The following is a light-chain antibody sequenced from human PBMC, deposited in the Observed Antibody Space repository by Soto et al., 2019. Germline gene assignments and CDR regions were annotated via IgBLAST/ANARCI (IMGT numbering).Light chain of an antibody. CDR1: QSVSSN. CDR3: QQYNNSPDT. CDR2: DAS. Sequence: EIVMTQSPATLSVSPGERATLSCRASQSVSSNLAWFQQKPGQAPRLLIYDASTRATGSPARFSGSGSGTEFTLTISSLQSEDFAVYYCQQYNNSPDTFGQGTKLEIK. V-gene: IGKV3-15*01. J-gene: IGKJ2*01.